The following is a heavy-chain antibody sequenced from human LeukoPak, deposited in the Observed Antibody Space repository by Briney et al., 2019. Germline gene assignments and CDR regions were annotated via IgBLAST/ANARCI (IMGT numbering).Heavy chain of an antibody. CDR3: ARGTNDYTFDY. V-gene: IGHV4-38-2*01. Sequence: SETLSLTCAVSGYSISNGYYWGWIRPPPGKVLEWIGSIYHSESTSYYPSLKSRVSISVDTPKNHFSLKVSSVTAADAAVYFCARGTNDYTFDYWGQGTLVTVCS. CDR2: IYHSEST. CDR1: GYSISNGYY. D-gene: IGHD4-11*01. J-gene: IGHJ4*02.